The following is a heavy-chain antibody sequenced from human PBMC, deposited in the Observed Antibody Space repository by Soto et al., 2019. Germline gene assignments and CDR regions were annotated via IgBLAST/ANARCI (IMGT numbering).Heavy chain of an antibody. Sequence: ETLSLTCAVYGGSFSGYYCSWIRQPPGKGLEWIGEINHSGSTNYNPSLKSRVTISVDTSKNQFSLKLSSVTAADTAVYYCARGRGSGSYIHYYYGMDVWGQGTTVTVSS. CDR2: INHSGST. CDR1: GGSFSGYY. V-gene: IGHV4-34*01. J-gene: IGHJ6*02. D-gene: IGHD3-10*01. CDR3: ARGRGSGSYIHYYYGMDV.